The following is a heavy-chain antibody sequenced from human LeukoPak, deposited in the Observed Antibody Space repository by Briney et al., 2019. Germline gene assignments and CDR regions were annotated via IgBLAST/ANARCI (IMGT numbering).Heavy chain of an antibody. Sequence: SETLSLTCTVSGGSISSSTYDWGWIRQPPGKGLEWIGSVQHSGSTDYSPTLQSRVTISVDTSKNQFSLKLSSVTAADTAVYYCARGDSSGWYKNSWFDPWGQGTLDTVSS. CDR3: ARGDSSGWYKNSWFDP. CDR1: GGSISSSTYD. J-gene: IGHJ5*02. CDR2: VQHSGST. D-gene: IGHD6-19*01. V-gene: IGHV4-39*07.